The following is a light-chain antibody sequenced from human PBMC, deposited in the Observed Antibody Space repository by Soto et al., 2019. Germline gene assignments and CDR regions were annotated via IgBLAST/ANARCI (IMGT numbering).Light chain of an antibody. CDR3: ASYTVSGTLI. Sequence: QSALTQPASVSGSPGLSITISCTGTSNDVGGYDYVSWYRQHPDRAPRLLIYEVTNRPSGISDRFSGSRSGNTASLTISGLQGDDEASYYCASYTVSGTLIFGGVTKLTVL. CDR2: EVT. V-gene: IGLV2-14*01. J-gene: IGLJ2*01. CDR1: SNDVGGYDY.